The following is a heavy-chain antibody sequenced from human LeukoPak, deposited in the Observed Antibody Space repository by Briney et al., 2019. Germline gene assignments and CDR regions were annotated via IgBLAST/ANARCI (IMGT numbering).Heavy chain of an antibody. CDR2: IYSGGSP. CDR1: GFTVSSND. Sequence: PGGSLRLSCAASGFTVSSNDMSWVRQAPGKGLEWVSVIYSGGSPYYADSVKGRFTISRDNSKNTLYLQINSLRAEDTAVYYCARVVDHDYSDYYLDYWGQGTLVTVSS. D-gene: IGHD4-11*01. V-gene: IGHV3-53*01. J-gene: IGHJ4*02. CDR3: ARVVDHDYSDYYLDY.